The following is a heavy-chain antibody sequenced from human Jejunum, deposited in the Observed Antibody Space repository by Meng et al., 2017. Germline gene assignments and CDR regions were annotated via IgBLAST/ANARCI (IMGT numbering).Heavy chain of an antibody. CDR3: TNDRLKH. CDR2: IGASGGNT. V-gene: IGHV3-23*04. Sequence: EVQLVESGGGLVQPGGSLRLSCLASGFTFTRYAMIWVRQAPGKGLEWVSVIGASGGNTYYADSVKGRLTISRDNAKNTVYLQMNSLRAEDSAFYYCTNDRLKHWGQGALVTVSS. CDR1: GFTFTRYA. J-gene: IGHJ1*01. D-gene: IGHD3-16*01.